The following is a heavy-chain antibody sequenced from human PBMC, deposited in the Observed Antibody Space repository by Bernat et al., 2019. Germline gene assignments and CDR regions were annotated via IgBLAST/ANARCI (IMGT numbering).Heavy chain of an antibody. CDR1: GFTFSSYG. J-gene: IGHJ4*02. D-gene: IGHD3-10*01. CDR3: AKRPYGSGSYWFDY. Sequence: QVQLVESGGGVVQPGRSLRLSCAASGFTFSSYGMHWVRQAPGKGLEWVAVISYDGSNKYYADSVKGRFTISRDNSKNTLYLQMNSLRAEDTAVYYCAKRPYGSGSYWFDYWGQGTLVTVSS. V-gene: IGHV3-30*18. CDR2: ISYDGSNK.